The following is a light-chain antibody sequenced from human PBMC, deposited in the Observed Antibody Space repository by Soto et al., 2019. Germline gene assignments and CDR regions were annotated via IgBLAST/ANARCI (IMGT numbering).Light chain of an antibody. CDR2: GAS. J-gene: IGKJ1*01. Sequence: EIVMTHSPATLSVSPGERATLSCRASQSVSSNLAWYQQKPGQAPRLLIYGASTRATGIPARFSGSGSGTEFTLTISSLQPDDFATYYCQHYNSYSEEFGQGTKVDIK. V-gene: IGKV3-15*01. CDR1: QSVSSN. CDR3: QHYNSYSEE.